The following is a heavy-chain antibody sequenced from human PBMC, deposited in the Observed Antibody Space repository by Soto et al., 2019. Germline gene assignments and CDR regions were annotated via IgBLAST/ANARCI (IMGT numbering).Heavy chain of an antibody. V-gene: IGHV4-4*02. J-gene: IGHJ3*02. CDR1: GASISSSHW. Sequence: QVQLRESGPGLVKPSGTLSLTCAVSGASISSSHWWSWVRQSPGKGLEWIGEVYHSGSTNYNPSFKSPVTVSVDKSKNQFSRTLKYVTAADTAVYYCARYHEIEYSYGSRGSFDIWGQGTVVTVSS. CDR2: VYHSGST. CDR3: ARYHEIEYSYGSRGSFDI. D-gene: IGHD3-10*01.